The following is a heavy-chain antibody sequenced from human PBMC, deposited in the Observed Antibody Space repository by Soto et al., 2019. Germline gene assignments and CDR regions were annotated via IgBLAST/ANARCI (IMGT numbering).Heavy chain of an antibody. J-gene: IGHJ6*02. CDR1: GFTFDDYA. CDR2: ISWNSGSI. V-gene: IGHV3-9*01. Sequence: VQLVESGGGLVQPGRSLRLSCAASGFTFDDYAMHWVRQAPGKGLEWVPGISWNSGSIGYADSVKGRFTISRDNAKNALYLQMNSLRAEDTALYYCAKVYGVLYYYYGMDVWGQGTTVTVSS. CDR3: AKVYGVLYYYYGMDV. D-gene: IGHD4-17*01.